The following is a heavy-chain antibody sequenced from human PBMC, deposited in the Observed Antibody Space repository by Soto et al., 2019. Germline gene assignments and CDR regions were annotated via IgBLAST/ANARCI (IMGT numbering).Heavy chain of an antibody. J-gene: IGHJ5*02. V-gene: IGHV3-74*01. CDR2: IDTDGGGT. Sequence: DVQLVESGGGLVQPGGSLRVSCAASGFTLGSHRIHWVRQPRGKGLEWVSRIDTDGGGTIYADSVKGRFTISTDNAKNTVYLQMNGLRAEDTAVYYCATVFDLWGQGTLVTVSS. CDR1: GFTLGSHR. CDR3: ATVFDL.